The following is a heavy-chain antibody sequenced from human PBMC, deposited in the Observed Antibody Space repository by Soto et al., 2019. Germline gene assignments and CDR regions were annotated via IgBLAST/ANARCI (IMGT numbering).Heavy chain of an antibody. CDR2: IDPSDSYT. CDR3: ARPREAGKYYYGVDV. Sequence: GESLKISCKASGHSFTDYWISWVRQMPGKGLEWMARIDPSDSYTNYSPSFQGHVTISADKSLNTAFLQWSSLKASDSAMYYCARPREAGKYYYGVDVWGQGTTVTVSS. J-gene: IGHJ6*02. V-gene: IGHV5-10-1*01. D-gene: IGHD6-19*01. CDR1: GHSFTDYW.